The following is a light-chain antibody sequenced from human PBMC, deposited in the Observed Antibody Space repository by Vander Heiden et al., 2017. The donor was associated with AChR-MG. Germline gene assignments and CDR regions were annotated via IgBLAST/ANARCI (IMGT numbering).Light chain of an antibody. V-gene: IGKV3-15*01. J-gene: IGKJ4*01. CDR1: QSVGSN. CDR2: GVS. CDR3: QQYNNWPLA. Sequence: EILMPQSPAPFSVSPGERATLAGRASQSVGSNLAGYQQKPGQAPRLLSYGVSTRANGFPGRFSGSGSGTEFTLTISSLQSEDFAVYYCQQYNNWPLAFGGGTKVEI.